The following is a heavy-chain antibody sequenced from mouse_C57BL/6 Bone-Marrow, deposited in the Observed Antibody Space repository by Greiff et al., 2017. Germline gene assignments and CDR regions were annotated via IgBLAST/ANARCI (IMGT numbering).Heavy chain of an antibody. CDR1: GYTFTDYY. CDR2: INPNNGGT. CDR3: AGYFDY. J-gene: IGHJ2*01. Sequence: VQLQQSGPELVKPGASVKISCKASGYTFTDYYMNWVKQSHGKSLEWIGDINPNNGGTSYNQKFKGKATLTVDKSSSTAYMELNSLTSEDSAVYYCAGYFDYWGQGTTLTVSS. V-gene: IGHV1-26*01.